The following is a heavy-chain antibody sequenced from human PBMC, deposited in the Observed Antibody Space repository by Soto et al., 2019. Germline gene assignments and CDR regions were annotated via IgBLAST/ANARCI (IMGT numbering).Heavy chain of an antibody. CDR2: IIPILGIA. CDR3: ANRIELYDSSGEAFDI. Sequence: SVKVSCKASGGTFSSYTISWVRQAPGQGLEWMGRIIPILGIANYAQKFQGRVTITADKSTSTAYMELSSLRSEDTAVYYCANRIELYDSSGEAFDIWGQGTMVTVSS. J-gene: IGHJ3*02. D-gene: IGHD3-22*01. CDR1: GGTFSSYT. V-gene: IGHV1-69*02.